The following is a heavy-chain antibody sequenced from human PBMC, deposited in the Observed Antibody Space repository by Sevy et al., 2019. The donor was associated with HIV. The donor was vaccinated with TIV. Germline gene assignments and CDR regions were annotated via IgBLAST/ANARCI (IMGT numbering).Heavy chain of an antibody. CDR3: RIGSAGTAQH. CDR2: INSDGKIA. Sequence: GGSLRLSCAASGFTSGSVWMHWVRQTPGKGLIWVSHINSDGKIADYADSVKGRFTVSRDSAKNTQHLQMTSLGDEDTALYYSRIGSAGTAQHWGQGILVTVSS. J-gene: IGHJ4*02. V-gene: IGHV3-74*01. CDR1: GFTSGSVW. D-gene: IGHD6-19*01.